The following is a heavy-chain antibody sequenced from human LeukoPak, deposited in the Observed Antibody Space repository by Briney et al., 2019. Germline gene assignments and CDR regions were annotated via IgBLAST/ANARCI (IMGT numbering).Heavy chain of an antibody. D-gene: IGHD4-17*01. J-gene: IGHJ4*02. CDR3: ARGATVTTKLVDY. V-gene: IGHV3-21*01. CDR1: GFTFSSYS. CDR2: ISSSSSYI. Sequence: GGSLRLSCAASGFTFSSYSMNWVRQAPGKGLEWVSSISSSSSYIYYADSVKGLFTISRDNAKNSLYLQMNSLRAEDTAVCYCARGATVTTKLVDYWGQGTLVTVSS.